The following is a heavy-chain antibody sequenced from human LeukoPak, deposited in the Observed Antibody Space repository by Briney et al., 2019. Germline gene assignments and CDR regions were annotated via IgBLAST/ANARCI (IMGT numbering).Heavy chain of an antibody. CDR2: IYSGGST. J-gene: IGHJ4*02. Sequence: GGSLRLSCAASEFSVGSNYMTWVRQAPGKGLEWVSLIYSGGSTYYADSVKGRFTISRDNSKNTLYLQMNSLRAEDTAVYYCAKGDPLKNHDYWGQGTLVTVSS. CDR1: EFSVGSNY. V-gene: IGHV3-66*01. CDR3: AKGDPLKNHDY.